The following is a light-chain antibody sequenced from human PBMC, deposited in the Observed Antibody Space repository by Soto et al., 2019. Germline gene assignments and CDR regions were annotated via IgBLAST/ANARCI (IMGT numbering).Light chain of an antibody. V-gene: IGKV1-6*01. CDR3: LQDFNYPRT. CDR2: SAS. CDR1: QGIRND. Sequence: AIQMTQSPSSLSASVGDRVTITCRASQGIRNDLGWYQDKPGEAPTLLIYSASSLPSGVPSRFSGSGSGTDFTLTITSLQLEDFASYYRLQDFNYPRTFGQGTKVEIK. J-gene: IGKJ1*01.